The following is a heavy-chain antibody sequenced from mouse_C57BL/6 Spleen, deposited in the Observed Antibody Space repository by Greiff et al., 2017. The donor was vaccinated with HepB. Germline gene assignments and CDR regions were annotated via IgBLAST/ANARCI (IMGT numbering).Heavy chain of an antibody. CDR1: GYAFTNYL. V-gene: IGHV1-54*01. J-gene: IGHJ3*01. D-gene: IGHD1-1*01. CDR3: AGSGGYYGIWLAY. Sequence: QVQLKQSGAELVRPGTSVKVSCKASGYAFTNYLIEWVKQRPGQGLEWIGVINPGSGGTNYNEKFKGKATLTADKSSSTAYMQLSSLTSEDAGVYFCAGSGGYYGIWLAYWGQGTLVTVSA. CDR2: INPGSGGT.